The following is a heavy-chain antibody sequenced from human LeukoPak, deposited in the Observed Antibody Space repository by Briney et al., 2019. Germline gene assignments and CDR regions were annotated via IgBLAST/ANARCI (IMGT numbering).Heavy chain of an antibody. V-gene: IGHV4-4*07. CDR3: ARGDFWSGSYYFDY. D-gene: IGHD3-3*01. CDR1: GGSISSYF. Sequence: PSETLSLTCTVSGGSISSYFWNWIRQPAGRGLEWIGRIYTSGSTNCNPSLKSRVTVSVDTSKNQFSLKLSSVTAADTAVYYSARGDFWSGSYYFDYWGQGTLVTVSS. CDR2: IYTSGST. J-gene: IGHJ4*02.